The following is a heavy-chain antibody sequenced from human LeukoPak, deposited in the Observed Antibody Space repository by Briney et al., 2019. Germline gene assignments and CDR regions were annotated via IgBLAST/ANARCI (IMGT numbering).Heavy chain of an antibody. CDR1: GFTFSSYA. D-gene: IGHD2-15*01. J-gene: IGHJ4*02. CDR3: AKYCGGSCYSGFDY. Sequence: GGSLRLSCAASGFTFSSYAMSWVRQAPGKGLEWVPAISGSGGSTYYADSVKGRFTISRDNSKNTLYLQINSLTAEDTAVFYCAKYCGGSCYSGFDYWGQGTLVTVSS. V-gene: IGHV3-23*01. CDR2: ISGSGGST.